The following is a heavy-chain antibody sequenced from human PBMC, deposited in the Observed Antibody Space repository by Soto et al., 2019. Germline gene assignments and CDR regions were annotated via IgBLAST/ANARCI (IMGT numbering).Heavy chain of an antibody. CDR2: ISAYNGNT. CDR1: GYTFTSYG. CDR3: ARDKEYSISWYGDQWGYNYCMDV. V-gene: IGHV1-18*01. J-gene: IGHJ6*02. Sequence: ASVKVSCKASGYTFTSYGISWVRQAPGQGLEWMGWISAYNGNTNYAQKLQGRVTMTTDTSTSTAYMELRSLRSDDTAVYYCARDKEYSISWYGDQWGYNYCMDVWGQGTPVTVSS. D-gene: IGHD6-13*01.